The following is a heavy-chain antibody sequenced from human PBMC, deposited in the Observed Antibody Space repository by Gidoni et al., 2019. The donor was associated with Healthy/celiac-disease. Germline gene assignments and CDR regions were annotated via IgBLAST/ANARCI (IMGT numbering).Heavy chain of an antibody. J-gene: IGHJ5*02. CDR1: GWSFSGYY. CDR2: INHSGCT. V-gene: IGHV4-34*01. CDR3: ARGPPSLVVVAATRWFDP. Sequence: QVQLQQWGAGLLKPSETLSLTCAVYGWSFSGYYWSVIRQPPGTGLEWIGEINHSGCTNYNPSLKSRVTISVETSKNQFSLKLSSVTAADTAVYYCARGPPSLVVVAATRWFDPWGQGTLVTVSS. D-gene: IGHD2-15*01.